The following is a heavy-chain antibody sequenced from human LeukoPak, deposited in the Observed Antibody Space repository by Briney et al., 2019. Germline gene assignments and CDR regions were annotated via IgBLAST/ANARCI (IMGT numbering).Heavy chain of an antibody. Sequence: GGSLRLSCTASGFKFGDHAMHWVRQAPGKGLEWVSGISGNSGSIGYADSVKGRFTISRDNAKNSLYLQMNSLRAEDTALYYCAKADSSSWYVNYYYFDYWGQGTLVTVSS. CDR1: GFKFGDHA. CDR2: ISGNSGSI. V-gene: IGHV3-9*01. D-gene: IGHD6-13*01. J-gene: IGHJ4*02. CDR3: AKADSSSWYVNYYYFDY.